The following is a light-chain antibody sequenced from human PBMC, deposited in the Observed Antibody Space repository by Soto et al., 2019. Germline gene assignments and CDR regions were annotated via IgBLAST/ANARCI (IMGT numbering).Light chain of an antibody. J-gene: IGLJ3*02. Sequence: QSVLTQPPSASGTPGQRVTISCSGSSSNIGSNTIHWYQQLPGTAPKLLIDSTNRRPSGVPDRFSGSMSGTSASLAISGLQAEDEADYYCAAGDDSLNGPVFGGGTKQTVL. CDR2: STN. V-gene: IGLV1-44*01. CDR1: SSNIGSNT. CDR3: AAGDDSLNGPV.